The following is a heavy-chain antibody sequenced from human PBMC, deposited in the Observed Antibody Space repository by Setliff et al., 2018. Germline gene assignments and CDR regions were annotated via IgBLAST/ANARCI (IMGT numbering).Heavy chain of an antibody. CDR2: IYPADSDT. CDR1: GYRFTSQW. D-gene: IGHD5-18*01. J-gene: IGHJ4*02. CDR3: ARRGYGGYIYGSFDS. Sequence: GESLKISCKASGYRFTSQWIAWVRQTPGRGLEWMGIIYPADSDTTYSPSFQGQVTISVDKSLSTAYLQWSSLKASDSGKYYCARRGYGGYIYGSFDSWGQGALVTVSS. V-gene: IGHV5-51*01.